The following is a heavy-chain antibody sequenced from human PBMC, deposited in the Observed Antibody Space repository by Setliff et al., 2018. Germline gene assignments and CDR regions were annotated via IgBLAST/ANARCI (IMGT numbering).Heavy chain of an antibody. CDR1: GGSISSGGYY. J-gene: IGHJ3*02. CDR2: IYYSGST. CDR3: ARVPLMIAIRHAFGI. D-gene: IGHD2-21*01. Sequence: TLSLTCTVSGGSISSGGYYWSWIRQHPGKGLEWIGYIYYSGSTYYNPSLKSRVTISVDTSKNQFSLKLSSVTAADTAVYYCARVPLMIAIRHAFGIWGQGTMVTVSS. V-gene: IGHV4-31*03.